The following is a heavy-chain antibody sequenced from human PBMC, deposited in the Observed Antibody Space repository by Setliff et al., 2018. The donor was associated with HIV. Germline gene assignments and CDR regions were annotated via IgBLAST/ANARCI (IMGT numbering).Heavy chain of an antibody. D-gene: IGHD6-6*01. CDR2: INTDGSTT. CDR3: ARAWAMQQLVPAY. V-gene: IGHV3-74*01. Sequence: PGGSLRLSCAASGFTFSDYWMHWVRQAPGKGLVWVSRINTDGSTTSYADSVKGRFTISRDNSKNTLYLQMNSLRVEDTAIYYCARAWAMQQLVPAYWGQGTPVTVSS. J-gene: IGHJ4*02. CDR1: GFTFSDYW.